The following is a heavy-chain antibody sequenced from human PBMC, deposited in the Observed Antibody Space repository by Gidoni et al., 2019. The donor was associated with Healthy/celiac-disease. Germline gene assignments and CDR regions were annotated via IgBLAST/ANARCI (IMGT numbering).Heavy chain of an antibody. D-gene: IGHD2-2*02. V-gene: IGHV4-34*01. Sequence: GKGLEWIGEINHSGSTNYNPSLKSRVTISVDTSKNQFSLKLSSVTAADTAVYYCARRPVVVPAAIGHWFDPWGQGTLVTVSS. CDR3: ARRPVVVPAAIGHWFDP. J-gene: IGHJ5*02. CDR2: INHSGST.